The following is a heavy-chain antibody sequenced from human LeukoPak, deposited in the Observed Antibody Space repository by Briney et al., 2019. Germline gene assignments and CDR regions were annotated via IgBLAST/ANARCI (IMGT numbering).Heavy chain of an antibody. D-gene: IGHD3-22*01. CDR3: ARGPADSSGYPYPDY. V-gene: IGHV4-61*09. CDR2: FYTSGHT. CDR1: GGSINSGSYY. J-gene: IGHJ4*02. Sequence: SQTLSLTCTVSGGSINSGSYYWSWIRQPAGKGLEWMGHFYTSGHTSYNPSLKSRVTISVDTSKNQFSLKMNSVTAADTAVYYCARGPADSSGYPYPDYWGQGTLVTVSS.